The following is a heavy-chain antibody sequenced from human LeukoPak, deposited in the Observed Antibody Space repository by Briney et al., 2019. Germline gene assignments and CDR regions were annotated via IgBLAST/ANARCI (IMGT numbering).Heavy chain of an antibody. D-gene: IGHD3-10*01. CDR1: GYTFTGYY. J-gene: IGHJ6*02. CDR3: ARDGGSGSYYVYGMDV. CDR2: INPNSGGT. V-gene: IGHV1-2*04. Sequence: GASVKVSCKASGYTFTGYYMHWVRQAPGQGLEWMGWINPNSGGTNYAQKFQGWVTTTRDTSISTAYMELSRLRSDDTAVYYCARDGGSGSYYVYGMDVWGQGTTVTVSS.